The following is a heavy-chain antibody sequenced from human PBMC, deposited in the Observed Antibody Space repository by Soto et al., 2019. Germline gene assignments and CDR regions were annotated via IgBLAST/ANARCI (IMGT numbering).Heavy chain of an antibody. CDR3: ARPSGKSCCYSWEI. CDR1: GGSISTDGYY. CDR2: IYHSGRT. V-gene: IGHV4-31*03. J-gene: IGHJ4*02. D-gene: IGHD2-21*01. Sequence: PSETLSLTCCVSGGSISTDGYYWSWIRQHPGKGLEWIGYIYHSGRTNYNPSLKSRVTISVDTSQNQFSLKLSSVTAADPAVYYCARPSGKSCCYSWEIWGQGTQVTVSS.